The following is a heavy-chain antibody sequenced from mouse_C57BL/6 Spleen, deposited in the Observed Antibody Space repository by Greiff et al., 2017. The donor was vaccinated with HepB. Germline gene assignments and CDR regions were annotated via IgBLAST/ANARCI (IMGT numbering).Heavy chain of an antibody. CDR2: IYPRSGNT. CDR1: GYTFTSYG. V-gene: IGHV1-81*01. D-gene: IGHD1-1*01. J-gene: IGHJ1*03. CDR3: ARKGFDYGSSYGYFDV. Sequence: VKLQESGAELARPGASVKLSCKASGYTFTSYGISWVKQRTGQGLEWIGEIYPRSGNTYYNEKFKGKATLTADKSSSTAYMELRSLTSEDSAVYFCARKGFDYGSSYGYFDVWGTGTTVTVSS.